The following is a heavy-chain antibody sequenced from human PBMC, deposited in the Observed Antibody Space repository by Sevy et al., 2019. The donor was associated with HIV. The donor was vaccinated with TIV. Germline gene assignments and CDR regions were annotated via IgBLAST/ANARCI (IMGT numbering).Heavy chain of an antibody. CDR3: TRAPPVRSGDDSLNWFDP. J-gene: IGHJ5*02. Sequence: SETLSLTCTVSSGSISSYYWSRIRQPPRKGLEYIGYIHSSRTTNYNPSLKSRVTISVDTSKNQFSLNLSSVTAADTAVYYCTRAPPVRSGDDSLNWFDPWGQGTLVTVSS. D-gene: IGHD5-12*01. CDR1: SGSISSYY. CDR2: IHSSRTT. V-gene: IGHV4-59*01.